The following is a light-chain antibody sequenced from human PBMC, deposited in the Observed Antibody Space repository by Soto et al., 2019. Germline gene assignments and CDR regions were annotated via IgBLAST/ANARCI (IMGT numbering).Light chain of an antibody. V-gene: IGKV1-5*03. CDR3: QQYNTYPWT. J-gene: IGKJ1*01. Sequence: DIQMTQSPSTLSASVGDRVTITCRASQSISTWLAWFQQKSGKAPKLLIYKASSLESGVPSRFSGSGSGTDFTLTISSLKPDDFATYYCQQYNTYPWTFGQGTKVESK. CDR2: KAS. CDR1: QSISTW.